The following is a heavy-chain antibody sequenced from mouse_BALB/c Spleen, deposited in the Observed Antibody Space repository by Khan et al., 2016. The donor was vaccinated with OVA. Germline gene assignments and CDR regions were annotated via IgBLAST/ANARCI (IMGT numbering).Heavy chain of an antibody. Sequence: EVELVESGGGLVKPGGSLKLSCAASGFTFSDYYMYWVRQTPEKRLEWVATISDGGSYTSYSDSVKGRFTISRDNAKNNLYLQMSSLQSEDTAMYYCARGGYGAFAYWGQGTLVTVSA. CDR2: ISDGGSYT. J-gene: IGHJ3*01. CDR1: GFTFSDYY. D-gene: IGHD2-14*01. CDR3: ARGGYGAFAY. V-gene: IGHV5-4*02.